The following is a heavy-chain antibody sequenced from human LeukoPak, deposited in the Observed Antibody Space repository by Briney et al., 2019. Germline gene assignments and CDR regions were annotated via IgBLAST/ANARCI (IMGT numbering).Heavy chain of an antibody. J-gene: IGHJ3*02. CDR2: IWYDGSNT. CDR3: AGERRDAFDI. CDR1: GFTFSNYG. V-gene: IGHV3-33*01. Sequence: PGGSLRLSCAASGFTFSNYGIHWVRQAPGKGLEWVAVIWYDGSNTDYADSVKGRFTISRDNSKNTLYLQMNSLRAEDTAVYYCAGERRDAFDIWGQGTMVTVSS.